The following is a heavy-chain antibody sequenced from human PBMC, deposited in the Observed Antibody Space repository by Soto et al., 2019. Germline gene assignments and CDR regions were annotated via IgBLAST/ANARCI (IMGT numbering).Heavy chain of an antibody. J-gene: IGHJ6*02. Sequence: QVQLQESGPGLVKPSQTLSLTCTVSGGSISSGGYYWSWIRQHPGKGLEWIGYIYYSGSTYYNPSLKSRGTISVDTSKNQFSLKLSSVTAADTAVYYCARCIGNPKANYYYYYGMDVWGQGTTVTVSS. CDR3: ARCIGNPKANYYYYYGMDV. V-gene: IGHV4-31*03. CDR2: IYYSGST. D-gene: IGHD2-21*01. CDR1: GGSISSGGYY.